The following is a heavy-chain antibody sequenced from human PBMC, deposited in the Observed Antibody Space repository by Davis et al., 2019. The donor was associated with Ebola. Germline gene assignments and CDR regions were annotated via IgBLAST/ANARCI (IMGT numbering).Heavy chain of an antibody. D-gene: IGHD3-22*01. J-gene: IGHJ6*02. CDR1: GFTFDDYA. V-gene: IGHV3-9*01. CDR2: ISWNSGSI. CDR3: ARERGNSSGYYYYYYGMDV. Sequence: GGSLRLSCAASGFTFDDYAMHWVRQAPGKGLEWVSGISWNSGSIGYADSVKGRFTISRDNAKNSLYLQMNSLRAEDTAVYYCARERGNSSGYYYYYYGMDVWGQGTTVTVSS.